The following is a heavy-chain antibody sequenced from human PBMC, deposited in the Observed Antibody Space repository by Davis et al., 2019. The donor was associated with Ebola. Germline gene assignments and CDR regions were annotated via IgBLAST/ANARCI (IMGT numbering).Heavy chain of an antibody. CDR3: ANTHCSGGSCHGMDV. CDR1: GGSFSGYY. D-gene: IGHD2-15*01. V-gene: IGHV3-23*01. Sequence: PSETLSLTCAVYGGSFSGYYWSWIRQPPGKGLEWVSAISGSGGSTYYADSVKDRFTISRDNSKNTLYLQMNSLRAEDTAVYYCANTHCSGGSCHGMDVWGQGTTVTVSS. CDR2: ISGSGGST. J-gene: IGHJ6*02.